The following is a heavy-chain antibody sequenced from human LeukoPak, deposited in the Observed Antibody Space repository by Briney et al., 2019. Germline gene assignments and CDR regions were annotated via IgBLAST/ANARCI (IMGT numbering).Heavy chain of an antibody. CDR3: ARGQSGIAAAGTPFDY. CDR1: GGSFSDYY. J-gene: IGHJ4*02. D-gene: IGHD6-13*01. V-gene: IGHV4-34*01. CDR2: INHSGST. Sequence: SETLSLTCAVYGGSFSDYYWSRIRQPPGKGLEWTGEINHSGSTNYNPSLKSRVTISVDTSKNQFSLKLSSVTAADTAVYYCARGQSGIAAAGTPFDYWGQGTLVTVSS.